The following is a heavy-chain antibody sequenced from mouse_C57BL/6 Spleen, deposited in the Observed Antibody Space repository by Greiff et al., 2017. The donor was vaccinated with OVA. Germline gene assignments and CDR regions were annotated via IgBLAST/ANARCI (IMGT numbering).Heavy chain of an antibody. V-gene: IGHV1-59*01. D-gene: IGHD1-1*02. CDR3: AIWSLYYFDY. CDR2: IDPSDSYT. Sequence: QVQLQQSGAELVRPGTSVKLSCKASGYTFTSYWMHWVKQRPGQGLEWIGVIDPSDSYTNYNQKFKGKATLTVDTSSSTAYMQLSSLTSEDSAVYYCAIWSLYYFDYWGQGTTLTVSS. CDR1: GYTFTSYW. J-gene: IGHJ2*01.